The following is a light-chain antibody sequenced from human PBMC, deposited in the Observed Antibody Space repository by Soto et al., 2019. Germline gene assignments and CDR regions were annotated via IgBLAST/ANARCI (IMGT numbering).Light chain of an antibody. Sequence: VLSQSPGRVSLSPGERATLSCRASQSVPSTYFAWYQQKPGQPPRLLISGTSNRATGITDRFSGSGSGTDFTLTISRLEPEDFAVYFCQQFGNSPWTFGQGTKVEI. CDR1: QSVPSTY. CDR2: GTS. J-gene: IGKJ1*01. V-gene: IGKV3-20*01. CDR3: QQFGNSPWT.